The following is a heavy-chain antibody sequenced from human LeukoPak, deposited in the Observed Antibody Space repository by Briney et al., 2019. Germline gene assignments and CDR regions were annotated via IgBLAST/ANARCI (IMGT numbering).Heavy chain of an antibody. CDR2: IYTSGST. D-gene: IGHD1-1*01. CDR1: GGSISSGSDY. J-gene: IGHJ5*02. CDR3: AREMGYNWNDLGSFDP. V-gene: IGHV4-61*02. Sequence: SQTLSLTCNVSGGSISSGSDYWSWIRQHAGKGLEWIGRIYTSGSTNYNPSLKSRVTMSVDTSKNQFSLKLSSVTAADTAVYYCAREMGYNWNDLGSFDPWGQGTLVTVSS.